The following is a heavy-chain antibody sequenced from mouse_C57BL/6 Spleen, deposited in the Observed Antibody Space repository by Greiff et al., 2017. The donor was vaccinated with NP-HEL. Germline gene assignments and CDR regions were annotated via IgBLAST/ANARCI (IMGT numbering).Heavy chain of an antibody. CDR1: GYTFTDYE. J-gene: IGHJ3*01. CDR3: TRGKTAQATFAY. Sequence: QVQLQQSGAELVRPGASVTLSCKASGYTFTDYEMHWVKQTPVHGLEWIGAIDPETGGTAYNQKFKGKAILTADKSSSTAYMELRSLTSEDSAVYYWTRGKTAQATFAYWGQGTLVTVFA. D-gene: IGHD3-2*02. V-gene: IGHV1-15*01. CDR2: IDPETGGT.